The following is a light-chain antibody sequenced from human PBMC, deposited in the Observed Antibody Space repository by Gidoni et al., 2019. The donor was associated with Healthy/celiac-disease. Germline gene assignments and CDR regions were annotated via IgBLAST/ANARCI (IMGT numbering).Light chain of an antibody. CDR3: QAWGTSTAV. CDR1: NLGDQY. V-gene: IGLV3-1*01. CDR2: QDN. Sequence: SYELTQAPSVSVSPGQTASITFTGDNLGDQYVSWYQQTPAQSPVLVIYQDNKRPSGIPERFSGSNSGNTATLTIRGTQAMDEADYYCQAWGTSTAVFGGGTKLTVL. J-gene: IGLJ2*01.